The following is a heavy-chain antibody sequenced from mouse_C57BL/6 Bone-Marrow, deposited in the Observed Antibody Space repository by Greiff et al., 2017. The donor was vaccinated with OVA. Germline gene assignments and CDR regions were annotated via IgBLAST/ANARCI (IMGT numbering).Heavy chain of an antibody. J-gene: IGHJ2*01. Sequence: QVQLKQPGAELVMPGASVKLSCKASGYTFTSYWMHWVKQRPGQGLEWIGEIDPSDSYTNYNQKFKGKSTLTVDKSSSTAYMQLSSLTSEDSAVYYCARGYTNTDYFDYWGQGTTLTVSS. CDR2: IDPSDSYT. V-gene: IGHV1-69*01. D-gene: IGHD2-5*01. CDR3: ARGYTNTDYFDY. CDR1: GYTFTSYW.